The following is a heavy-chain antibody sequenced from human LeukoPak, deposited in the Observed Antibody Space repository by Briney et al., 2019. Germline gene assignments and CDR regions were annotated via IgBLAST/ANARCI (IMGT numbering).Heavy chain of an antibody. D-gene: IGHD3-22*01. CDR2: IYHSGST. Sequence: PSETLSLTCTVSGYSISSGYYWGWIRQPPGKGLEWIGSIYHSGSTNYNPSLKSRVTISVDTSKNQFSLKLSSVTAADTAVYYCARGLGYYDSSGPNFDYWGQGTLVTVSS. J-gene: IGHJ4*02. V-gene: IGHV4-38-2*02. CDR1: GYSISSGYY. CDR3: ARGLGYYDSSGPNFDY.